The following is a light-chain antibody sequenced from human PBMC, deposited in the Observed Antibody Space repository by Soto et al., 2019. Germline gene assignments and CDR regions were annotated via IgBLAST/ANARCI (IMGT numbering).Light chain of an antibody. J-gene: IGKJ4*01. Sequence: EIVLTQSPGTLSLSPGERATLSFRASQSVSSSYLAWYQQKPGQAPRLLIYGASSRATGIPDRFSGSGSGTDFTLTIRRLEPEDFAVYYCQQYGSSPRLTFGGGTTGDIK. V-gene: IGKV3-20*01. CDR2: GAS. CDR3: QQYGSSPRLT. CDR1: QSVSSSY.